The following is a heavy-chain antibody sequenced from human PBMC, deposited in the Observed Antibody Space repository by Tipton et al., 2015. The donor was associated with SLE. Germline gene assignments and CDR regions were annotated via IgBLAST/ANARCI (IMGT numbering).Heavy chain of an antibody. D-gene: IGHD6-13*01. Sequence: TLSLTCTVSGGSISTYFWNWVRQPPGKGLEWIGYMYFSGSADYNPSLKSRVSISVDTSRNEFSLKMNSVTSADTAVYYCARAYSSDPFDYWGQGVPVTVSS. CDR3: ARAYSSDPFDY. CDR2: MYFSGSA. V-gene: IGHV4-59*01. CDR1: GGSISTYF. J-gene: IGHJ4*02.